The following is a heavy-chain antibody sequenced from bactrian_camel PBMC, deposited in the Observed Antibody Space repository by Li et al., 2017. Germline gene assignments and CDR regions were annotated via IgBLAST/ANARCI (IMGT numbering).Heavy chain of an antibody. J-gene: IGHJ7*01. V-gene: IGHV3S1*01. Sequence: VQLVESGGGSVQTGGSLKLFCSVSGDADNEYCLGWFRQAPGREREGVASLSSGGGDTYYRNLAKGRFTISRDNAKNELYLQLNSLKTEDTAMYYCAKNRWSYYDGMDYWGQGTQVTVS. CDR2: LSSGGGDT. D-gene: IGHD6*01. CDR1: GDADNEYC.